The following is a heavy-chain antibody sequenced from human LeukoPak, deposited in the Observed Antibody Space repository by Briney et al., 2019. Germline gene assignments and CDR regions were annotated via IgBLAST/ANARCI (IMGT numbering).Heavy chain of an antibody. D-gene: IGHD3-9*01. V-gene: IGHV3-15*01. Sequence: GGSLRLSCAASGFTFINAWMIWVRQARGKGLEWVGRIKSNTDGGTTDYAAPVKGRFTISRDDSKNTLYLQMNSLKTEDTAVYYCTTDRPSRLRYFDWLLTPDYWGQGTRVTVSS. J-gene: IGHJ4*02. CDR2: IKSNTDGGTT. CDR1: GFTFINAW. CDR3: TTDRPSRLRYFDWLLTPDY.